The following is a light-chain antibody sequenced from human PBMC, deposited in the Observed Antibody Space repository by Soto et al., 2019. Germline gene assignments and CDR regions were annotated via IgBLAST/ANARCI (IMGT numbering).Light chain of an antibody. V-gene: IGLV1-44*01. CDR1: RSNIGGNA. CDR3: AVWDDNLKGL. CDR2: AND. Sequence: VVTQPPSMSGTPGQRVTISCSGSRSNIGGNAVTWYQQVPGTAPRLLIYANDQRPSGVSDRFSGSKSATSASLAISGLQSEDEADYYCAVWDDNLKGLFGGGTKLTVL. J-gene: IGLJ2*01.